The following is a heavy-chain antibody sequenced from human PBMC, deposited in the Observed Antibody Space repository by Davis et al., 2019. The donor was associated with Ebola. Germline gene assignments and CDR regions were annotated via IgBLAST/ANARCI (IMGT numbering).Heavy chain of an antibody. D-gene: IGHD1-26*01. Sequence: GESLKISCAASGFTVSSNYMSWVRQAPGKGLEWVSVIYSGGSTYYADSVKGRFTISRDNSKNTLYLQMNSLRAEDTAVYYCARGASGSVYYFDYWGQGTLVTVSS. V-gene: IGHV3-53*01. CDR3: ARGASGSVYYFDY. CDR1: GFTVSSNY. J-gene: IGHJ4*02. CDR2: IYSGGST.